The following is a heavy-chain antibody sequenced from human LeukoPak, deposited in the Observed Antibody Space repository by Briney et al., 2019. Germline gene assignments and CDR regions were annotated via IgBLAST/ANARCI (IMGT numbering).Heavy chain of an antibody. V-gene: IGHV4-39*01. D-gene: IGHD5-18*01. J-gene: IGHJ5*02. Sequence: SETLSLTCTVSGGSISSSSYYWGWIRQPPGKGLEWIGSIYYSGSTYYNPSLKSRVTISVDTSKNEFSLKLSSVTAADTAVYYCAIPGHSYGANWFDPWGQGTLVTVSS. CDR1: GGSISSSSYY. CDR3: AIPGHSYGANWFDP. CDR2: IYYSGST.